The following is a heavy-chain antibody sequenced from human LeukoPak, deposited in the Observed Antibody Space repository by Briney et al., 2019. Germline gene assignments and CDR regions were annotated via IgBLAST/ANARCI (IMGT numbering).Heavy chain of an antibody. V-gene: IGHV3-21*05. Sequence: GSLRLSCAATGFTSSNYAIHWGRQAPGKGLEWVSYISGSSIYTRYADSVKGRFTISRDNAKNSLYLQMNSLRAEDTALYYCVRDISGYYFDYWGQGTLVTVSS. J-gene: IGHJ4*02. CDR1: GFTSSNYA. D-gene: IGHD3-22*01. CDR3: VRDISGYYFDY. CDR2: ISGSSIYT.